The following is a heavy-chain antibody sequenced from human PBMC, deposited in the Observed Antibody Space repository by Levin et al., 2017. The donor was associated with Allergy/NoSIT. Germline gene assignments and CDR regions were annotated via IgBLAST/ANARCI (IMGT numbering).Heavy chain of an antibody. CDR2: ISGSGGIT. CDR3: AKVAYSSSWTTFDY. J-gene: IGHJ4*01. Sequence: GESLKISCAASGFTFSSYAMSWVRQAPGEGLEWVSTISGSGGITYYADSVKGRFTISRDNSKSTLYLQMNSLRAEDTAVYYCAKVAYSSSWTTFDYWGQETLVTVSS. D-gene: IGHD6-13*01. CDR1: GFTFSSYA. V-gene: IGHV3-23*01.